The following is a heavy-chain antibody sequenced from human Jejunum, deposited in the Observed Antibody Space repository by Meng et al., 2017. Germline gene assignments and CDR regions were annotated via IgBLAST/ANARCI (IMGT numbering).Heavy chain of an antibody. CDR2: IKQDGSEK. CDR1: GFTFSSYW. Sequence: GGSLRLSCAASGFTFSSYWMSWVRQAPGKGLEWVANIKQDGSEKYYVDSVKGRFTISRDNAKNSLYLQMNSLRAEDTAVYYCARGSMVRGGYYYGMDVWGQGTTVTVSS. CDR3: ARGSMVRGGYYYGMDV. V-gene: IGHV3-7*01. J-gene: IGHJ6*02. D-gene: IGHD3-10*01.